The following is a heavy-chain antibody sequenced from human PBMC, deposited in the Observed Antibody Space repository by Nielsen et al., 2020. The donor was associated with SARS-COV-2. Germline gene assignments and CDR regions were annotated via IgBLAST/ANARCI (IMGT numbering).Heavy chain of an antibody. J-gene: IGHJ5*02. D-gene: IGHD4-11*01. CDR3: ARETIDYTSSFVDH. V-gene: IGHV3-30*04. CDR1: GFTFSSHA. CDR2: ISYNGNE. Sequence: GGSLRLSCAASGFTFSSHAMHWVRQAPGKGLEWLAIISYNGNEHYADSVKGRFTISRENSKDTVFLQLNSLRPEDTGVYFCARETIDYTSSFVDHWGQGTLVTVSA.